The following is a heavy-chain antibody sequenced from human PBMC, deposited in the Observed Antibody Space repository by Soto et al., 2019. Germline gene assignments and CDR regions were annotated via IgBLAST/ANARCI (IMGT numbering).Heavy chain of an antibody. Sequence: ETLSLTCTVSGASISGYYWSWIRKSAGKGLEWIGRIYATGTTDYNPSLKSRVMMSVDTSKKQFSLKLRSVTAADTAVYYCVRDGTRTLRDWFDPWGQGISVTVSS. CDR3: VRDGTRTLRDWFDP. CDR2: IYATGTT. CDR1: GASISGYY. J-gene: IGHJ5*02. D-gene: IGHD1-1*01. V-gene: IGHV4-4*07.